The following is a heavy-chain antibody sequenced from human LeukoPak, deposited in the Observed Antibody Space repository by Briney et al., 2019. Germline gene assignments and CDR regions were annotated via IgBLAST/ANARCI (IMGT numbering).Heavy chain of an antibody. CDR2: IYTSGST. D-gene: IGHD5-18*01. V-gene: IGHV4-61*02. Sequence: PSQTLSLTCTVSGGSISSGSYYWSWIRQPAGKGLEWIGRIYTSGSTNSNPSLKSRVTISVDTSKNQFSLRLSSVTAADTAVYYCASGYSYGFDYWGQGTLVTVSS. J-gene: IGHJ4*02. CDR3: ASGYSYGFDY. CDR1: GGSISSGSYY.